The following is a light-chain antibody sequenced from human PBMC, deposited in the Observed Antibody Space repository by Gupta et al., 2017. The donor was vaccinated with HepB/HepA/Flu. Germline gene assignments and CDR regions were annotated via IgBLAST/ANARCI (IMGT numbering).Light chain of an antibody. CDR1: ESIKNM. CDR2: GAA. V-gene: IGKV3-15*01. Sequence: EIVLTQSPATLSVSPGERVTLSCRASESIKNMLAWYHQRPGQAPRLLSYGAAARATGIPARFSGSGSETDFTLTISSREADDFGIYYCHQYRHWPPSVTFGQGTKLEVK. CDR3: HQYRHWPPSVT. J-gene: IGKJ1*01.